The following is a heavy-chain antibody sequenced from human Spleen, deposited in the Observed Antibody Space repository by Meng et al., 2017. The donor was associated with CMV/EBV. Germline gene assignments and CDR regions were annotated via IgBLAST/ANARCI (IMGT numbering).Heavy chain of an antibody. CDR2: IYSGGSST. V-gene: IGHV3-23*03. D-gene: IGHD2-2*01. Sequence: GGSLRLSCAASGFTFSSYAMSWVRQVPGKGLECVSVIYSGGSSTYYADSVKGRFTISRDNSNNTLYLQMNSLSAEDTAIYYCAKDVGYCSSTTCPFDYWGQGTLVTVSS. J-gene: IGHJ4*02. CDR1: GFTFSSYA. CDR3: AKDVGYCSSTTCPFDY.